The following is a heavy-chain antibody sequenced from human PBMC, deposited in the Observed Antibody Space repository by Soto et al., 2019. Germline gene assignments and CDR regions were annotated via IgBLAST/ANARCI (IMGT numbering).Heavy chain of an antibody. Sequence: PSETLSLGCTVSGASISGVNWSWLRNSAGEGLGWIGRIYATGTTDYNPALKSRVRMSVDTSKKQFSLKLRSVTAADTAVYYCVRDGTKTLRDWFDPWGQG. D-gene: IGHD1-1*01. V-gene: IGHV4-4*07. CDR1: GASISGVN. CDR2: IYATGTT. J-gene: IGHJ5*02. CDR3: VRDGTKTLRDWFDP.